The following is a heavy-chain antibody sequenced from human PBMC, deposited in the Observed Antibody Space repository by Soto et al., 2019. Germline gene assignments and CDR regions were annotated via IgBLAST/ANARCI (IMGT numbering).Heavy chain of an antibody. D-gene: IGHD3-10*01. CDR2: INPNSGGT. J-gene: IGHJ6*02. CDR1: GYTFTGYY. V-gene: IGHV1-2*04. CDR3: ARGEPYTRITMVRGPDYGMDV. Sequence: GASVKVSCKASGYTFTGYYMHWVRQAPGQGLEWMGWINPNSGGTNYAQKFQGWVTMTRDTSISTAYMELSRLRSDDTAVYYCARGEPYTRITMVRGPDYGMDVWGQGTTVTVSS.